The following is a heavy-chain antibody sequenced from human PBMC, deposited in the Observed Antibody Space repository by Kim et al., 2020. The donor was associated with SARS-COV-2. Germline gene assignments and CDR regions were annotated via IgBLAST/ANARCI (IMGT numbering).Heavy chain of an antibody. CDR2: ISSSSSYI. Sequence: GGSLRLSCAASGFTFSSYSMNWVRQAPGKGLEWVSPISSSSSYIYYADSVKGRFTISRDNAKNSLYLQMNSLRAEDTAVYYCASSAGTTGGGSDYWGQGTLVTVSS. V-gene: IGHV3-21*01. J-gene: IGHJ4*02. CDR1: GFTFSSYS. CDR3: ASSAGTTGGGSDY. D-gene: IGHD1-7*01.